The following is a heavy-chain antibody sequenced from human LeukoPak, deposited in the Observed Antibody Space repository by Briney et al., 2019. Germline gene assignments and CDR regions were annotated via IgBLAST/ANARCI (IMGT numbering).Heavy chain of an antibody. Sequence: PGGSLRLSCAASGFTFSSYAMSWVRQAPGKGLEWVSAISGSGGSTYYADSVKGRFTISRDDSKSIAYLQMNSLKTEDTAVYYCTRDMGYFDWLLDYWGQGTLVTVSS. CDR1: GFTFSSYA. V-gene: IGHV3-23*01. CDR3: TRDMGYFDWLLDY. J-gene: IGHJ4*02. D-gene: IGHD3-9*01. CDR2: ISGSGGST.